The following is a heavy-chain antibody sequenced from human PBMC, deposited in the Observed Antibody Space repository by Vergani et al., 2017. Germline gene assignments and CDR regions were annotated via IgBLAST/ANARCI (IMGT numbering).Heavy chain of an antibody. Sequence: EVQLVESGGGLVQSGGSLRLSCAASGFTFSSYWMSWVRQAPGKGREGVANIKQDGSEKYYVDSVKGRFTSSRDNAKNSLYLQMNSLRVEDTAVSYCARAYSSGWYYDYWGQGTLVTVSS. CDR1: GFTFSSYW. D-gene: IGHD6-19*01. CDR2: IKQDGSEK. J-gene: IGHJ4*02. V-gene: IGHV3-7*01. CDR3: ARAYSSGWYYDY.